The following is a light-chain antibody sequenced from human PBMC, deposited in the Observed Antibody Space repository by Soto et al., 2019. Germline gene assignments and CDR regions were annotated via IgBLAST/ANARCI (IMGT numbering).Light chain of an antibody. J-gene: IGKJ1*01. Sequence: DIQVTQSPSSLSASVGDRVTITCRASQSIGDSLHWYQQIPGKAPHLLIYSASTLETGFPPRFRGSGSGTDFTLTISSLQPEDFATYYCQQYKSFWTFGQGTKVDI. CDR2: SAS. V-gene: IGKV1-39*01. CDR1: QSIGDS. CDR3: QQYKSFWT.